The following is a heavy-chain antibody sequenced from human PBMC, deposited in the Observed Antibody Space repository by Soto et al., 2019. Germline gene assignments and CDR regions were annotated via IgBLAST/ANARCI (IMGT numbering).Heavy chain of an antibody. J-gene: IGHJ3*02. CDR2: IYYSGST. CDR3: ARETTPSAFDI. V-gene: IGHV4-31*02. D-gene: IGHD4-17*01. Sequence: LCGGSISSGGYYWSWIRQHPGKGLEWIGYIYYSGSTYYNPSLKSRVTISVDTSKNQFSLKLSSVTAADTAVYYCARETTPSAFDIWGQGTMVTVSS. CDR1: GGSISSGGYY.